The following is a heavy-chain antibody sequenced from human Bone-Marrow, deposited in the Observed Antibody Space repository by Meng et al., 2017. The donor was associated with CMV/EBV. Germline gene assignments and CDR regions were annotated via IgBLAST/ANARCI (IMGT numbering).Heavy chain of an antibody. J-gene: IGHJ5*02. Sequence: AASGFTFSDYYMSWSRQASGKGLEWVAYISSSGSTIYYADSVKGRFTISRDNAKNSLYLQMNSLRAEDTAVYYCARDIAVAGNWFDPWGQGTLVTVSS. D-gene: IGHD6-19*01. CDR1: GFTFSDYY. CDR3: ARDIAVAGNWFDP. V-gene: IGHV3-11*01. CDR2: ISSSGSTI.